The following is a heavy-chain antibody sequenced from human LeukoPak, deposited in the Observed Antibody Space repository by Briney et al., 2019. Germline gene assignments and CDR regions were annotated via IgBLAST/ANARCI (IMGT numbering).Heavy chain of an antibody. V-gene: IGHV3-64*02. CDR1: GFTLSSFS. CDR2: INYKGGTT. J-gene: IGHJ4*02. CDR3: ARVGPATAFDY. Sequence: GGSLSLSCAASGFTLSSFSMHWVRQSSGRRLEYVSAINYKGGTTYYAGSVKGRFTISRDNSKNTLYLQMASLRDEDMGVYYCARVGPATAFDYWGQGTQVTVSS.